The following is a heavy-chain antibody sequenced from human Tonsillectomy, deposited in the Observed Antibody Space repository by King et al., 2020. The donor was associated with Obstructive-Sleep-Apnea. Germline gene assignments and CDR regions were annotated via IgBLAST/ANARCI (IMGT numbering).Heavy chain of an antibody. CDR1: GGSISSSNYY. CDR3: GREGRWLQFRGDDY. J-gene: IGHJ4*02. V-gene: IGHV4-39*07. Sequence: QLQESGPGLVKPSETLSLTCTVSGGSISSSNYYWGWIRQPPGKGLEWIGSIYYSGSTHSNPSPKSRVTISFDTSKNQFSLKLSAVTAADTAVYYCGREGRWLQFRGDDYWGQGTLVTVSS. CDR2: IYYSGST. D-gene: IGHD5-24*01.